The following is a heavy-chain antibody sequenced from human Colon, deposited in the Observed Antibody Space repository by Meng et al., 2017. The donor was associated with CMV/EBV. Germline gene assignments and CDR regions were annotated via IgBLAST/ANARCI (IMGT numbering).Heavy chain of an antibody. J-gene: IGHJ4*02. Sequence: ASVKVSCKASGYTFTSYDINWVRQATGQGLERMGWMNPNSGNTGYAQKFQGRVTITRNTSISTAYMELSSLRSEDTAVYYCTKGPDYSYFWTASDWGQGALVTVSS. V-gene: IGHV1-8*03. CDR2: MNPNSGNT. D-gene: IGHD3/OR15-3a*01. CDR1: GYTFTSYD. CDR3: TKGPDYSYFWTASD.